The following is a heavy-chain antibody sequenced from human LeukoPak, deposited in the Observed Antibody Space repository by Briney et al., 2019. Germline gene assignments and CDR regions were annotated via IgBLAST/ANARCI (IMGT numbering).Heavy chain of an antibody. J-gene: IGHJ4*02. V-gene: IGHV1-8*01. Sequence: ASVKVSCKASGYTFTSYDINWVRQATGQGLEWMGWMNPNSGNTGYAQKFQGRVTMTRNTSISTAYMELSSLRSEDTAVHYCARSPFLSETYYDFWSGYHPEYYFDYWGQGTLVTVSS. D-gene: IGHD3-3*01. CDR2: MNPNSGNT. CDR1: GYTFTSYD. CDR3: ARSPFLSETYYDFWSGYHPEYYFDY.